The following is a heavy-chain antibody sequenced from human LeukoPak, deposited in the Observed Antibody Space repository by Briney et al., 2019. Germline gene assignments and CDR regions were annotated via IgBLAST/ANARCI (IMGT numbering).Heavy chain of an antibody. CDR3: ARILDSAWGELGY. Sequence: GGSLRLSCAGSGFSYSSYGMHWVRQAPGKGLEWMAFIRSDGSNKYYADSVKGRFTISRDNSKNTLYLQMNSLRAEDTAVYYCARILDSAWGELGYWGQGTLVTVSS. CDR2: IRSDGSNK. J-gene: IGHJ4*02. D-gene: IGHD6-19*01. CDR1: GFSYSSYG. V-gene: IGHV3-30*02.